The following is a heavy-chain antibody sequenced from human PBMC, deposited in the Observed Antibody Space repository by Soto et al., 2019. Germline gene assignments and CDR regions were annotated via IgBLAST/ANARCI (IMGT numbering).Heavy chain of an antibody. D-gene: IGHD3-22*01. CDR3: ASAGGYYYDSSGYYYGAFDI. J-gene: IGHJ3*02. CDR1: GGSISRSSYY. CDR2: IYYSGST. V-gene: IGHV4-39*01. Sequence: PSETLSLTCTVSGGSISRSSYYWGWIRQPPGKGLEWIGSIYYSGSTYYNPSLKSRVTISVDTSKNQFSLKLSSVTAADTAVYYCASAGGYYYDSSGYYYGAFDIWGQGTMVTVSS.